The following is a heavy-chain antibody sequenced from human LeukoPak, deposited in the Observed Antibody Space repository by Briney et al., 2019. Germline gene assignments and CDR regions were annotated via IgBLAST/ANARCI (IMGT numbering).Heavy chain of an antibody. CDR1: VYTLTGYH. D-gene: IGHD1-26*01. J-gene: IGHJ4*02. Sequence: ASVKDSCQASVYTLTGYHMHWVRQPPGQGLEWMGWINPNSGGTKYAQKFQGRVTMTRDTSINTAYMELSRLRSDDTAVYYCARVDGSGSYYDYWGQGTLVTVSS. CDR2: INPNSGGT. V-gene: IGHV1-2*02. CDR3: ARVDGSGSYYDY.